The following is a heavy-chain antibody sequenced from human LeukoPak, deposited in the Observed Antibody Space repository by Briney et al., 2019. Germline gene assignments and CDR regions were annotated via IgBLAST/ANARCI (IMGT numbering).Heavy chain of an antibody. Sequence: SETLSLTCTVSGYSISSGYYWGWIRQPPGKGLEWIGSIYHSGSTYYNPSLKSRVTISVDTSKNQFSLKLSSVTAADTAVYYCARCHPQYGSEFDYWGQGTLVTVSS. V-gene: IGHV4-38-2*02. CDR1: GYSISSGYY. CDR2: IYHSGST. D-gene: IGHD3-10*01. J-gene: IGHJ4*02. CDR3: ARCHPQYGSEFDY.